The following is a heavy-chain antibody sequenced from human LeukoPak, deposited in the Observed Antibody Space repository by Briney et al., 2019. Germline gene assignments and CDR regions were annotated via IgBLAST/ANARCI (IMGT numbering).Heavy chain of an antibody. D-gene: IGHD2-2*01. CDR1: GYTLTELS. CDR2: FDPEDGET. CDR3: ATQIHRSSTSCYWSWFDP. Sequence: GASVKVSCKVSGYTLTELSMHWVRQAPGKGLEWMGGFDPEDGETIYAQKFQGRVTMTEDTSTDTAYMELSSLRSEDTAVYYCATQIHRSSTSCYWSWFDPWGQGTLVTVSS. J-gene: IGHJ5*02. V-gene: IGHV1-24*01.